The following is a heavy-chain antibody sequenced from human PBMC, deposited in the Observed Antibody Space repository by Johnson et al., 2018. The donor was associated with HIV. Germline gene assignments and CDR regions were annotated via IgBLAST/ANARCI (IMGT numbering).Heavy chain of an antibody. J-gene: IGHJ3*02. Sequence: VQLVESGGGLVQPGGSLRLSCAASGFIFNEYAMHWVRQAPGKGLEWVSGISWNSGSKGYVDSVKGRFTISRDNAQNSLFLQMNSLRPEDTALYYCAKVPYCACGLCFYDAFHMWGQGTMVTVSS. CDR2: ISWNSGSK. CDR1: GFIFNEYA. V-gene: IGHV3-9*01. CDR3: AKVPYCACGLCFYDAFHM. D-gene: IGHD2-8*02.